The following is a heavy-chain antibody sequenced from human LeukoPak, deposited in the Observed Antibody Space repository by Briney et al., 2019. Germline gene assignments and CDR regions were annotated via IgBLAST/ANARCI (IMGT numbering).Heavy chain of an antibody. J-gene: IGHJ4*02. Sequence: GGSLRLSCAASGFTFDDYGMSWVRQAPGKGLEWVSGINWNSGSTGYADSVKGRFTISRDNTKNSLYLQMNSLRAEDTALYYCARAGILGAVAGRLDYWGQGTLVTVSS. CDR1: GFTFDDYG. D-gene: IGHD6-19*01. CDR3: ARAGILGAVAGRLDY. V-gene: IGHV3-20*04. CDR2: INWNSGST.